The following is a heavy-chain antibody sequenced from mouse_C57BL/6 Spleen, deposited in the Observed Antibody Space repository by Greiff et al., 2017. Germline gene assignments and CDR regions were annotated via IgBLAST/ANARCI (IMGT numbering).Heavy chain of an antibody. CDR1: GFTFSDYG. V-gene: IGHV5-17*01. Sequence: EVKVVESGGGLVKPGGSLKLSCAASGFTFSDYGMHWVRQAPEKGLEWVAYISSGSSTIYYADKVKGRFTISRDNAKNTLFLQMTSLRSEDTAMYYCARTITTVVAFDYWGQGTTLTVSS. D-gene: IGHD1-1*01. CDR2: ISSGSSTI. CDR3: ARTITTVVAFDY. J-gene: IGHJ2*01.